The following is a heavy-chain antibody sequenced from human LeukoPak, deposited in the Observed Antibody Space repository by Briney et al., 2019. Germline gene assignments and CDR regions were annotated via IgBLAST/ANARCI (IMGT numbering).Heavy chain of an antibody. Sequence: SETLSLTCTVSGGSISRFYWRWIRQPPGKELDGIGYFYYSGISNHYPSLKSRVTISVDTSKNQFSLSPGSVAASATAVYFCARVVGGVGDAFDIWGQGTMVTVSS. J-gene: IGHJ3*02. D-gene: IGHD1-26*01. CDR1: GGSISRFY. V-gene: IGHV4-59*12. CDR2: FYYSGIS. CDR3: ARVVGGVGDAFDI.